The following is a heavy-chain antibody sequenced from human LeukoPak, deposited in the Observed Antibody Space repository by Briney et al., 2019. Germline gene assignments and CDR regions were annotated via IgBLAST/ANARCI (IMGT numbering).Heavy chain of an antibody. D-gene: IGHD2-8*02. CDR1: GFTFRDYW. Sequence: GGSLRLSCAASGFTFRDYWMSWVRQPPGKGLEWVANIKEDGSRKYDVDSVRGRFTISRDNAKNSLFLQMDSLRAEDTAVYYCAKDSRFCTGYDCRGDAFDSWGQGTMVTVTS. V-gene: IGHV3-7*01. CDR2: IKEDGSRK. J-gene: IGHJ3*02. CDR3: AKDSRFCTGYDCRGDAFDS.